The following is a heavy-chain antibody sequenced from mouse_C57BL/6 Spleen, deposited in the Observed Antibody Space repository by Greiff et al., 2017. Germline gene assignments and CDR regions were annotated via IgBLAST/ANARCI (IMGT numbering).Heavy chain of an antibody. V-gene: IGHV1-52*01. CDR1: GYTFTSYW. CDR3: ARGDGYYVMDD. CDR2: IDPSDSET. J-gene: IGHJ4*01. D-gene: IGHD2-3*01. Sequence: QVQLQQPWAELVRPGSSVKLSCKASGYTFTSYWMHWVKQRPIQGLEWIGNIDPSDSETHYNQKFKDKATLTVDKSSSTAYMQLSSLTSEDSAVYYCARGDGYYVMDDWGQGTSVTVSS.